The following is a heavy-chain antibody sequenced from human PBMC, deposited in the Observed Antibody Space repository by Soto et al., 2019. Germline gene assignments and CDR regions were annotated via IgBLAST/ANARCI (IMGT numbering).Heavy chain of an antibody. CDR2: INDSGST. V-gene: IGHV4-34*01. CDR1: GWSLTGYF. CDR3: PGGDF. J-gene: IGHJ4*02. Sequence: XETLCLTCAVSGWSLTGYFCSWIRQSPDKGLEWIGEINDSGSTYYNPSFKSLLTISVYTSKSQISLTLTSVTAADSAVYYCPGGDFWGQGTRVTVSS.